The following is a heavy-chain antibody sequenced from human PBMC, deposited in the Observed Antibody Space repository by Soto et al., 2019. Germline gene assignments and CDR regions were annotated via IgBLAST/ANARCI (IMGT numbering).Heavy chain of an antibody. V-gene: IGHV3-48*01. Sequence: RGSLRLSCVASGFTFSSYVINWVRQGPGKGLEWLSSISKSGTTTYYADSVKGRFTISRDSSKNTPYLQMDSLRAEDTAVYLCARPGSDRFICTSDGMDVWGQGTPATV. D-gene: IGHD3-3*01. CDR3: ARPGSDRFICTSDGMDV. J-gene: IGHJ6*02. CDR2: ISKSGTTT. CDR1: GFTFSSYV.